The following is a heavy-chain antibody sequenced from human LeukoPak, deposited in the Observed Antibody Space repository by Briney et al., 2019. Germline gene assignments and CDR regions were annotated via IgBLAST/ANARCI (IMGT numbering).Heavy chain of an antibody. V-gene: IGHV3-21*01. CDR3: ARDQPTYGDYLFNWFDP. CDR2: ISSSSSYI. J-gene: IGHJ5*02. D-gene: IGHD4-17*01. CDR1: GFTFSSYS. Sequence: PGGSLRLSCAASGFTFSSYSMNWVRQAPGKGLEWVSSISSSSSYIYYADSVKGRFTISRDNAKNSLYLQMNSLRAEDTAVYYCARDQPTYGDYLFNWFDPWGQGTLVTVSS.